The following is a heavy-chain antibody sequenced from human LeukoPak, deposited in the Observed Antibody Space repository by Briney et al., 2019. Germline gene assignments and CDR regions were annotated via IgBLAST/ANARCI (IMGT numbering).Heavy chain of an antibody. J-gene: IGHJ4*02. V-gene: IGHV3-21*01. D-gene: IGHD3-10*01. CDR2: ISSSSSYI. CDR3: ASYITMVRGVIIGDHY. Sequence: RSGGSLRLSCAASGFTFSSYSVNWVRQAPGKGLEWVSSISSSSSYIYYADSVKGRFTISRDNAKNSLYLQMNSLRAEDTAVYYCASYITMVRGVIIGDHYWGQGTLVTVSS. CDR1: GFTFSSYS.